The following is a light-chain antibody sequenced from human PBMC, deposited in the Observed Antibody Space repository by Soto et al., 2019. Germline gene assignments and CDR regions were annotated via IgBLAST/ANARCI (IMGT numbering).Light chain of an antibody. J-gene: IGLJ3*02. Sequence: QSALTQPASVSGSPGQSITISCTGTSSDVGGYNYVSWYQQHPVKAPKLMIYDVSNRPSGVSNRFSGSKSGNTASLTISGLQAEDEADDYCSSYTSSSTLGVFGGGTKLTVL. CDR1: SSDVGGYNY. V-gene: IGLV2-14*01. CDR3: SSYTSSSTLGV. CDR2: DVS.